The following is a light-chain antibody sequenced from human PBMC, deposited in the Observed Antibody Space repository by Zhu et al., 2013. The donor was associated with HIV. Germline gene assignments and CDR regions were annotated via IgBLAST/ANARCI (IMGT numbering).Light chain of an antibody. CDR1: QGISSN. CDR2: GAS. J-gene: IGKJ1*01. CDR3: LEYNNFYRRT. V-gene: IGKV3-15*01. Sequence: IVLTQSPATLSVSLGEGATLSCRTDQGISSNLAWYQQKPGQPPRLLIYGASTRATGIPARFSGSGSGTDFTLTISGLQSEDFAVYYCLEYNNFYRRTFGQGTKVEI.